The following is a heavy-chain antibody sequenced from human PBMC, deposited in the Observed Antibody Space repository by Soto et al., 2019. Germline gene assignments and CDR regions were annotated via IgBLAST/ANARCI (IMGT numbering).Heavy chain of an antibody. Sequence: QVQLQQWGAGLLKPSETLSLTCAVYGGSFSGYYWSWIRQPPGKGLEWIGEINHSGSTNYNPSLKSRVTISVDTSKNQFSLKLSSVTAADTAVYYCARGGTGIAAADWYFDLWGRGTLVTVSS. CDR1: GGSFSGYY. V-gene: IGHV4-34*01. J-gene: IGHJ2*01. CDR2: INHSGST. D-gene: IGHD6-13*01. CDR3: ARGGTGIAAADWYFDL.